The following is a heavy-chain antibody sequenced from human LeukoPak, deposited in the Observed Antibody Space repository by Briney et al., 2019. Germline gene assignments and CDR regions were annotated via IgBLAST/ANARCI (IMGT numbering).Heavy chain of an antibody. CDR1: GYTFTDYY. D-gene: IGHD5-18*01. CDR2: VDPEDGET. J-gene: IGHJ4*02. V-gene: IGHV1-69-2*01. CDR3: ANSGYSYGRTFDY. Sequence: ASVKVSCKVSGYTFTDYYMHWVQQAPGKGLGWMGLVDPEDGETIYAEKFQGRVTITADTSTDTAYMELSSLRSEDTAVYYCANSGYSYGRTFDYWGQGTLVTVSS.